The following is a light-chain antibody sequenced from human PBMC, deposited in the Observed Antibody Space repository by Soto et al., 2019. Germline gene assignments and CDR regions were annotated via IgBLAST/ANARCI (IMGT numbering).Light chain of an antibody. CDR2: WAS. Sequence: DIVMTQSPDSLAVSLGERATINCKSSQSVLYSSNNNNYLAWYQQKPGQPPQLLIYWASARASGVPDRFSGSGSGTDFTLTISSLQAEDVAVYYCQQYFPTPLTFGGGTKVEIK. CDR3: QQYFPTPLT. CDR1: QSVLYSSNNNNY. V-gene: IGKV4-1*01. J-gene: IGKJ4*01.